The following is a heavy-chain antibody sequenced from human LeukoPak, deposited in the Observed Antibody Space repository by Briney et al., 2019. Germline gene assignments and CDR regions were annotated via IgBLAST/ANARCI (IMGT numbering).Heavy chain of an antibody. J-gene: IGHJ3*02. Sequence: GGSLRLSCTASGFIFSDAWMSWVRQAPGKGLEWVGRIKSESDGGTTDYAAPVKGRFTISRDDSKNTLYLQMNSLTAEDTAVYHCASHRGWELSFYAFDMWGQGTRVTVPS. CDR2: IKSESDGGTT. CDR3: ASHRGWELSFYAFDM. D-gene: IGHD3-10*01. CDR1: GFIFSDAW. V-gene: IGHV3-15*01.